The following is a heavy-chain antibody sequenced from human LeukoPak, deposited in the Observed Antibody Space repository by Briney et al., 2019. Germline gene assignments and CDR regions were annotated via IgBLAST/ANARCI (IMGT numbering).Heavy chain of an antibody. CDR2: IYLGDSDT. CDR3: ARCLHGDGYTPGDY. D-gene: IGHD5-24*01. CDR1: GYSFTNSW. J-gene: IGHJ4*02. V-gene: IGHV5-51*01. Sequence: GGSLKISCKGSGYSFTNSWIGWVRQMPGKGLEWMGIIYLGDSDTRYSPSFQGQVTISADKSISTAYLQWSSLKASDTAMYYCARCLHGDGYTPGDYWGQGTLVTVSS.